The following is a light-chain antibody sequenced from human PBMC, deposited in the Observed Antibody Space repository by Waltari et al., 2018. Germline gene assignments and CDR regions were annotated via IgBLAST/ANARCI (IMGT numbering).Light chain of an antibody. CDR2: STY. CDR1: QPVSTIA. CDR3: QQYDGLVVT. V-gene: IGKV3-20*01. Sequence: EIVLTQSPGTLSLSPGDRAILSCRASQPVSTIALSWYQQKPGQAPRVLIYSTYNRATGIPDRFSGSGSGTDFTLTINRLAPEDFAMYDCQQYDGLVVTFGGGTKVEI. J-gene: IGKJ4*01.